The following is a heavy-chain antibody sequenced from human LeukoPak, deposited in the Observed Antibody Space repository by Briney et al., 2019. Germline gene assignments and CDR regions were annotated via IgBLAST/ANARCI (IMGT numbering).Heavy chain of an antibody. Sequence: GRSLRLSCAASGFTFSRYWMSWVRQAPGKGLEWVANIKEDGSEKFYVDSVKGRFTISRDNAKKSLFLQMNSLRAEDTAVYYCARGDYYDSSGYYIDAFDIWGQGTMVTVSS. V-gene: IGHV3-7*01. CDR3: ARGDYYDSSGYYIDAFDI. J-gene: IGHJ3*02. CDR2: IKEDGSEK. CDR1: GFTFSRYW. D-gene: IGHD3-22*01.